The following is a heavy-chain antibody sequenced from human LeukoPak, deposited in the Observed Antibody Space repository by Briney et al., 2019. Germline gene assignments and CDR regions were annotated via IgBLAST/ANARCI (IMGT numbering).Heavy chain of an antibody. J-gene: IGHJ4*02. CDR3: TRDVVGGTQLGH. Sequence: GGSLRLACAASGFSVSRNYMTWVRQAPGKGLEWVSFIYSGGRTDYADSVKGRFTISRDSSKNTLYLQMHSLGAEDTAVYYCTRDVVGGTQLGHWGQGTLVTVSS. D-gene: IGHD3-16*01. CDR2: IYSGGRT. CDR1: GFSVSRNY. V-gene: IGHV3-66*02.